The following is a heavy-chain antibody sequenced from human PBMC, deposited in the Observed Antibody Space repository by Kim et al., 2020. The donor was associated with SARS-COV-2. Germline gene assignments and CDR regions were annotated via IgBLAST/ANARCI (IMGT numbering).Heavy chain of an antibody. CDR1: GFTVSSNY. CDR2: IYSGGST. D-gene: IGHD1-20*01. Sequence: GGSLRLSCAASGFTVSSNYMSWVRQAPGKGLEWVSVIYSGGSTYYADSVKGRFTISRDNSKNTLYLQMNSLRAEDTAVYYCARDRVGDNWNLRHYYYGMDVWGQGTTVTVSS. CDR3: ARDRVGDNWNLRHYYYGMDV. J-gene: IGHJ6*02. V-gene: IGHV3-66*01.